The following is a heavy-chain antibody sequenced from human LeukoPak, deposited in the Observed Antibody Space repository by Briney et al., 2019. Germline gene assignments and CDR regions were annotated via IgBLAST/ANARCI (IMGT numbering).Heavy chain of an antibody. V-gene: IGHV5-10-1*01. J-gene: IGHJ6*02. CDR3: ARRAQGPQTGYSGYPRGMDV. CDR2: IDPSDSYT. D-gene: IGHD5-12*01. CDR1: GYSFTSYW. Sequence: PGESLKISCKGSGYSFTSYWIGWVRQVPGKGLEWMGRIDPSDSYTNYSPSFQGHVTISADKSISTAYLQWSRLKASDTAMYYCARRAQGPQTGYSGYPRGMDVWGQGTTVTVSS.